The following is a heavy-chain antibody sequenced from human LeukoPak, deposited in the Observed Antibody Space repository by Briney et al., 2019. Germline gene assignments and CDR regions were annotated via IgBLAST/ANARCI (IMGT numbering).Heavy chain of an antibody. CDR1: GFTFSSYE. CDR2: ISGSGGST. CDR3: AESKWLRFLSGMDV. J-gene: IGHJ6*02. V-gene: IGHV3-23*01. D-gene: IGHD5-12*01. Sequence: GGSLRLSCAPSGFTFSSYEMNWVRQAPGKGLEWVSAISGSGGSTYYADSVKGRFTISRDNSKNTLYLQMNSLRAEDTAVYYCAESKWLRFLSGMDVWGQGTTVTVSS.